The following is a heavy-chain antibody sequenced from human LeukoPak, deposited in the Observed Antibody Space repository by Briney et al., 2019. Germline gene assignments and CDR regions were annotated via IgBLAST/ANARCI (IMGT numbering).Heavy chain of an antibody. D-gene: IGHD6-13*01. CDR3: AKEAVRSSIAVAGTRYFQH. Sequence: GGSLRLSCAASGFTFSSYSMNWVRQAPGKGLEWVSVIYSGGGTYYADSVKGRFTISGDNSKNTLYLQMNSLRAEDTAVYYCAKEAVRSSIAVAGTRYFQHWGQGTLVTVSS. CDR1: GFTFSSYS. V-gene: IGHV3-53*01. CDR2: IYSGGGT. J-gene: IGHJ1*01.